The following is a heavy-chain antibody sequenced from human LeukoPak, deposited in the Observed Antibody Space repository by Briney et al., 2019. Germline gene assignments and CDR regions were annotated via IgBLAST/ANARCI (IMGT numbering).Heavy chain of an antibody. J-gene: IGHJ3*02. CDR1: GGSISSSNW. CDR3: ATTQDIVVVPRGGAFDI. CDR2: IYHSGST. D-gene: IGHD2-2*01. Sequence: PSGALSLTCAVSGGSISSSNWWSWVRQPPGKGLEWIGEIYHSGSTNYNPSLKSRVTISVDKSKNQFSLKLSSVTAADTAVYYCATTQDIVVVPRGGAFDIWGQGTMVTVSS. V-gene: IGHV4-4*02.